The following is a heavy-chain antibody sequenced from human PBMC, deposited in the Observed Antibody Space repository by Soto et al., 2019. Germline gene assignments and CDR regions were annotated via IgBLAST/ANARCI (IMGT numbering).Heavy chain of an antibody. CDR1: GFTFSSYW. J-gene: IGHJ6*02. CDR2: IKQDGSEK. D-gene: IGHD6-6*01. CDR3: ARVSYSSSAGGWYYYYYGMDG. V-gene: IGHV3-7*03. Sequence: GGSLRLSCAASGFTFSSYWMSWVRQAPGKGLEWVANIKQDGSEKYYVDSVKGRFTISRDNAKNSLYLQMNSLRAEDTAVYYCARVSYSSSAGGWYYYYYGMDGWGQGTTVTVSS.